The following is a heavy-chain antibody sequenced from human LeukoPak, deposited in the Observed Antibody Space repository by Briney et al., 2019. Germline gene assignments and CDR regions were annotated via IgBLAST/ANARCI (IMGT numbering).Heavy chain of an antibody. V-gene: IGHV3-30*02. CDR3: AKGQSAWYAGGDY. CDR1: GFTFSSYA. Sequence: GGSLRLSCAASGFTFSSYAMSWVRQAPGKGLEWVAIIRNDGINKYYADSVKGRFTISRDNSKNTLYLEMNSLRAEDTAVYYWAKGQSAWYAGGDYWGQGTLVTVAS. J-gene: IGHJ4*02. CDR2: IRNDGINK. D-gene: IGHD6-13*01.